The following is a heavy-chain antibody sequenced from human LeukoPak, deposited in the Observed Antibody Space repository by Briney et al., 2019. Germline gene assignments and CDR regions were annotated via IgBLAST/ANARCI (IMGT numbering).Heavy chain of an antibody. V-gene: IGHV4-59*12. Sequence: SETLSLTCTVSGGSISSYYWSWIRQPPGKGLEWIGYIYYSGSTYYNPSLKSRVTISVDTSKNQFSLKLSSVTAADTAVYYCARWVGGGDCFDYWGQGTLVTVSS. CDR2: IYYSGST. CDR1: GGSISSYY. D-gene: IGHD2-21*01. J-gene: IGHJ4*02. CDR3: ARWVGGGDCFDY.